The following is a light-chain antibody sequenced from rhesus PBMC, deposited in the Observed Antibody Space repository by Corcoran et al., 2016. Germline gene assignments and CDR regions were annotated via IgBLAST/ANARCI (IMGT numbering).Light chain of an antibody. CDR3: QQYSTRPPS. J-gene: IGKJ1*01. CDR2: KAA. CDR1: QGIYSW. Sequence: DIQMTQSPSSLSASIGDTVTITCRASQGIYSWLAWYQQKPGKAPNLLIYKAASLQSGDPSRFSGSGSGTAFTLTISGLQSEDFSTYYCQQYSTRPPSFGQGTKVEIK. V-gene: IGKV1-22*01.